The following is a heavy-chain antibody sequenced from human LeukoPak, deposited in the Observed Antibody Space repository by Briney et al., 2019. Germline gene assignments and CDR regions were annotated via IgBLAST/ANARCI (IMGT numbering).Heavy chain of an antibody. D-gene: IGHD3-9*01. Sequence: GASVKVSCKASGYTFTSYGISWVRQAPRQGLEWMGWISAYNGNTNYAQKLQGRVTMTTDTSTSTAYMELRSLRSDDTAVYYCARDLSRDILTGYYWFDPWGQGTLVTVSS. CDR2: ISAYNGNT. CDR3: ARDLSRDILTGYYWFDP. J-gene: IGHJ5*02. V-gene: IGHV1-18*01. CDR1: GYTFTSYG.